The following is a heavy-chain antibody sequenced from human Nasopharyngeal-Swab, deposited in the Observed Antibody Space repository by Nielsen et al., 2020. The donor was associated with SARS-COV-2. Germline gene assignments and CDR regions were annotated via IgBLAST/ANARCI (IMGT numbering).Heavy chain of an antibody. CDR1: GFTFSSSG. J-gene: IGHJ4*02. CDR2: ISYDGSNE. V-gene: IGHV3-30*18. CDR3: AKDRTVGDGYWENAY. Sequence: GGSLRLSCAASGFTFSSSGMDWVRQAPGKGLEWVAVISYDGSNEYYGDSVKGRFTISRDNSKNTLYLQMNSLRVDDTAVYYCAKDRTVGDGYWENAYWGRGTLVTVSS. D-gene: IGHD5-24*01.